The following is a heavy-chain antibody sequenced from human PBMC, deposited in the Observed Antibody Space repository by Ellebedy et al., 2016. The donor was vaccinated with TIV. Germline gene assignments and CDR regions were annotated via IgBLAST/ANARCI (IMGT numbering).Heavy chain of an antibody. J-gene: IGHJ4*02. CDR2: ISWNSGTL. CDR3: ARREYTFGGSIGPFDS. Sequence: GGSLRLSCAAPGFTFDDYAMHWVRQAPGKGLQWVAGISWNSGTLAYADSVKGRFTISRSNAKNSLYLQMNSLRAEDTALYYCARREYTFGGSIGPFDSWGRGTLVTVSS. V-gene: IGHV3-9*01. D-gene: IGHD3-16*02. CDR1: GFTFDDYA.